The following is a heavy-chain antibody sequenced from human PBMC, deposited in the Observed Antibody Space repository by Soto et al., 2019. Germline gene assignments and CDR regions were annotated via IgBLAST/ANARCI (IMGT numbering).Heavy chain of an antibody. J-gene: IGHJ3*02. D-gene: IGHD5-12*01. CDR3: ARDPDLYDSPYPYAFDI. Sequence: SVKVSCKASGGTFSSYAISWVRQAPGQGLEWMGGIIPIFGTANYAQKFQGRVTITADKSTSTAYMELSSLRSEDTAVYYCARDPDLYDSPYPYAFDIWGQGTMVTVSS. CDR2: IIPIFGTA. CDR1: GGTFSSYA. V-gene: IGHV1-69*06.